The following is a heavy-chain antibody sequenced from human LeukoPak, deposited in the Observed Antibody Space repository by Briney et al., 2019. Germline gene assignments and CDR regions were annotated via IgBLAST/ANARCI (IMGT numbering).Heavy chain of an antibody. J-gene: IGHJ4*01. CDR2: INPNNGGT. V-gene: IGHV1-2*02. D-gene: IGHD3-22*01. CDR1: RYTFTGYF. Sequence: ASVKVSCKASRYTFTGYFIHWVRPAPRQGVEWMGWINPNNGGTKYAQKLQDTATMTMDTSISTAYMELSRLRSDDTAVYYCARDERYDSSGYPFDYWGQGTLVTVSS. CDR3: ARDERYDSSGYPFDY.